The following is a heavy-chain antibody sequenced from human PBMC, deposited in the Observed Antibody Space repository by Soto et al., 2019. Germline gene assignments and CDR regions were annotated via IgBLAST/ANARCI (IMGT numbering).Heavy chain of an antibody. CDR3: ARAGAGYDDYGMDV. Sequence: ASVKVSCKASGGTFSSYAISWVRQAPGQGLEWMGGIIPIFGTANYAQKFQGRVTITADESTSTAYMELSSLRSEDTAVFYCARAGAGYDDYGMDVWGQGTTVTVSS. V-gene: IGHV1-69*13. CDR1: GGTFSSYA. J-gene: IGHJ6*02. D-gene: IGHD3-9*01. CDR2: IIPIFGTA.